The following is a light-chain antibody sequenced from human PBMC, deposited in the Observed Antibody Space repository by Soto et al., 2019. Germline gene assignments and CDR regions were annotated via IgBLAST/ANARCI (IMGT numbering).Light chain of an antibody. V-gene: IGKV1-39*01. CDR2: AAS. Sequence: DIQMTQSPSSLSASVGDRVTITCRASQSISSYLNWYQQKPGKAPKLLIYAASSSQSGVPSRFSGSGSGTGFTLTISSLQPEDFATYYCQQSYSTPPLFGQGTKVDIK. J-gene: IGKJ1*01. CDR3: QQSYSTPPL. CDR1: QSISSY.